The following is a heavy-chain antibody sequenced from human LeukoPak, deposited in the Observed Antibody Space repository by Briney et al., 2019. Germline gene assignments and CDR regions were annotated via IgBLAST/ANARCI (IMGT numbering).Heavy chain of an antibody. CDR1: GGSISTYY. J-gene: IGHJ3*01. CDR2: IDYNGST. D-gene: IGHD4-17*01. CDR3: ARDGRTSVTIAFDV. Sequence: SETLSLTCTVSGGSISTYYWNWIRHPPGKGLEWIGYIDYNGSTNYNPSLKSRVTISLDTSKNQFSLKLRSVTAADTAVYFCARDGRTSVTIAFDVWGQGTIVTVSS. V-gene: IGHV4-59*01.